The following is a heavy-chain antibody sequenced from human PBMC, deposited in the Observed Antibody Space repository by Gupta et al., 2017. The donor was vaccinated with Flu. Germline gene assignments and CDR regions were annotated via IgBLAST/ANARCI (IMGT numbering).Heavy chain of an antibody. J-gene: IGHJ4*02. D-gene: IGHD6-13*01. V-gene: IGHV4-59*01. CDR3: ARTAYRQQLTGWQH. CDR1: GCSIRSYY. CDR2: AYYSGTT. Sequence: QVQLQESGPGLGRPSETLSLTCTVSGCSIRSYYWSWIRQPPGKGLEWIAYAYYSGTTNYTPSLKTRPTVSLDTSKNQFFLSLNSVAAADTAMYYCARTAYRQQLTGWQHWGQGILVTVSS.